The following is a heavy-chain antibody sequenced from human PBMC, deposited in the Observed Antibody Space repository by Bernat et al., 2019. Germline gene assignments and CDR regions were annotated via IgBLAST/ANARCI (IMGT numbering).Heavy chain of an antibody. CDR3: ARERQLEQLDACDI. Sequence: EVQLVESGGGLVEPGGSLRLSCAASGFTFSDYDMHWGRKSAGKGLEWVSAIGNGGDRYYPGSVNDRFTISRENAKNSLYLQMNSLRAEDTAVYYCARERQLEQLDACDIWGQGTMVIVSS. CDR2: IGNGGDR. V-gene: IGHV3-13*01. J-gene: IGHJ3*02. D-gene: IGHD1/OR15-1a*01. CDR1: GFTFSDYD.